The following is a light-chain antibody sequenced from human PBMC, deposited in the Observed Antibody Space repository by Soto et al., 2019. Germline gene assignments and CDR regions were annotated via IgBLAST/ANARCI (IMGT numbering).Light chain of an antibody. V-gene: IGKV1-5*01. CDR3: QQYYNYST. Sequence: DIQMTQSPSTLSASVGDRVTITCRASQSVRSWLAWYQQKPGRAPKFLIYDASSLESGVPSRFSGSESGTEFTLTIASLQPDDFATYYCQQYYNYSTFGQGTKVDIK. CDR2: DAS. J-gene: IGKJ1*01. CDR1: QSVRSW.